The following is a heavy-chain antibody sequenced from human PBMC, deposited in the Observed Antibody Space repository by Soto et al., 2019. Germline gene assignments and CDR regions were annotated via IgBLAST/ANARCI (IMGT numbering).Heavy chain of an antibody. Sequence: QVQLQESGPGLVKPSETLSLTCTVSGGSISSYYWSWIRQPPGKGLEWIGYIYYSGSTNYNPSLKSRVTISVDTSKNQFSLKLSSVTAADPAVYSCARDVGYCISTSCYSWFDPWGQGTLVTVSS. CDR1: GGSISSYY. CDR3: ARDVGYCISTSCYSWFDP. CDR2: IYYSGST. D-gene: IGHD2-2*02. J-gene: IGHJ5*02. V-gene: IGHV4-59*01.